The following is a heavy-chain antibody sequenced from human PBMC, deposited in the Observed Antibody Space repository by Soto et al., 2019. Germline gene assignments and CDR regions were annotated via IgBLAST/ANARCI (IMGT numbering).Heavy chain of an antibody. CDR2: ISAYNGNT. D-gene: IGHD6-13*01. CDR1: GYTFTSYG. V-gene: IGHV1-18*01. J-gene: IGHJ6*02. CDR3: ARDLQQLVLYYYYDMDV. Sequence: ASVKVSCKASGYTFTSYGISWVRQAPGQGLEWMGWISAYNGNTNYAQKLQGRVTMTTDTSTSTAYMELRSLRSDDTAVYYCARDLQQLVLYYYYDMDVWGQGTTVTVSS.